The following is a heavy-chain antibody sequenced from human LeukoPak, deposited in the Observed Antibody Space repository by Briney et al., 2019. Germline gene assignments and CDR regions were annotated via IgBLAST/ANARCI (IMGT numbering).Heavy chain of an antibody. D-gene: IGHD4-17*01. J-gene: IGHJ6*03. CDR2: IYTSGST. V-gene: IGHV4-61*02. CDR1: GGSISSGSYY. CDR3: ARNYGDYYYYMDV. Sequence: SETLSLTCTVSGGSISSGSYYWSWIRQPAGKGLEWIGRIYTSGSTNYNPSLKSRVTMSVDTSKNQFSLKLSSVTAADTAVYYCARNYGDYYYYMDVWGKGTTVTVSS.